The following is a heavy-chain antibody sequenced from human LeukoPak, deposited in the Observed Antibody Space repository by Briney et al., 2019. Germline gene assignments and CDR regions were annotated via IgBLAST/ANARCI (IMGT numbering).Heavy chain of an antibody. CDR3: ARVMTTVTTFFDY. CDR1: GGSISSYY. Sequence: KPSETLSLTCTVSGGSISSYYWSWIRQPPGKGLEWIGYIYYSGSTNYNPSLKSRVTISVDTSKNQFSLKLSSVTAADTAVYYRARVMTTVTTFFDYWGQGTLVTVSS. J-gene: IGHJ4*02. V-gene: IGHV4-59*01. CDR2: IYYSGST. D-gene: IGHD4-17*01.